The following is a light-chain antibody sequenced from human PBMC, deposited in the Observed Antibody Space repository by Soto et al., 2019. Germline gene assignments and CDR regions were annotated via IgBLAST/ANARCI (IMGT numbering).Light chain of an antibody. V-gene: IGLV2-14*01. CDR3: SSYTSSSTSSYV. CDR2: DVS. Sequence: QSVLTQPASVSGSPGQSITISCTGTSSDVGGYNYVSWYQQHPGKAPKLMIYDVSNRPSGVSNRFSGSKSGNTASLTISGLQAEDEADNYCSSYTSSSTSSYVFGTGTMVTVL. CDR1: SSDVGGYNY. J-gene: IGLJ1*01.